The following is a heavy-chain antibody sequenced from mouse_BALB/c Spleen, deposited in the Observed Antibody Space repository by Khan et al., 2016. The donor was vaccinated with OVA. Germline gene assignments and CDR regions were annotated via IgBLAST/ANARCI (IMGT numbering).Heavy chain of an antibody. CDR3: ARGNYYGYYFDY. V-gene: IGHV3-2*02. CDR2: ISYSGGT. CDR1: GYSITSGYA. D-gene: IGHD1-1*01. Sequence: DVKLQESGPGLVKPSQSLSLTCTVTGYSITSGYAWNWIRQFPGNKLEWMGYISYSGGTSYNPSLKSRISITRDTSKNQFFLQLNSVTTEDTATYYCARGNYYGYYFDYWGQGTPLTVSS. J-gene: IGHJ2*01.